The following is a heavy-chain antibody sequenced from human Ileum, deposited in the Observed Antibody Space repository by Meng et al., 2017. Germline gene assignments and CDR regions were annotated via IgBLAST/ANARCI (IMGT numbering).Heavy chain of an antibody. J-gene: IGHJ4*02. Sequence: QLQESGPGLVAPSGPLSLTCTVSGGSISSSFYWSWVRQSPGKGLEWIGQIYLAGSPNYNPSLESRVTISVDKSKNQFSLRLTSVTAADTAIFYCVRHGGKYFDSWGQGTLVTVSS. V-gene: IGHV4-4*02. D-gene: IGHD2-15*01. CDR2: IYLAGSP. CDR3: VRHGGKYFDS. CDR1: GGSISSSFY.